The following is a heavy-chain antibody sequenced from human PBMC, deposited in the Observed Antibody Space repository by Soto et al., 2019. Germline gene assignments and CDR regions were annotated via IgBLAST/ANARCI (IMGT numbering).Heavy chain of an antibody. J-gene: IGHJ4*02. CDR2: IYPGDSET. CDR3: AREGYSGYDQGPFDY. CDR1: GYSLSSYW. V-gene: IGHV5-51*01. Sequence: GESLKVSWKGLGYSLSSYWIVRVRQMPGKGLEWMGIIYPGDSETKYSPSFQGQVTISADKSINTAYLQWISLRSDDTAVYYCAREGYSGYDQGPFDYWGQGTLVTVS. D-gene: IGHD5-12*01.